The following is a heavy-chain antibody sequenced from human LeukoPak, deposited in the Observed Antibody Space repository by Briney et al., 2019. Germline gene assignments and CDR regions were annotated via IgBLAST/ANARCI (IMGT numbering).Heavy chain of an antibody. V-gene: IGHV4-34*01. CDR3: ARGLLELPCYYYYMDV. CDR1: GGSFSGYY. J-gene: IGHJ6*03. D-gene: IGHD1-7*01. Sequence: PSETLSLTCAVYGGSFSGYYWSWIRQPPGKGLEWIGEINHSGSTNYNPSLKSRVTISVDTSKNQFSLKLSSVTAADTAVYYCARGLLELPCYYYYMDVWGKGTTVTVSS. CDR2: INHSGST.